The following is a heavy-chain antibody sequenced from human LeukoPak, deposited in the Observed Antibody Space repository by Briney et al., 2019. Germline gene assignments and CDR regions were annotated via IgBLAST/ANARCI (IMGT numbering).Heavy chain of an antibody. D-gene: IGHD3-9*01. CDR3: ARVKDPVLRYFDWLSDYFDY. Sequence: GASVKVSCKASGYTFTGYYMYWMRQAPGQGLEWMGWISAYNGNTNYAQKLQGRVTMTTDTSTSTAYMELRSLRSDDTAVYYCARVKDPVLRYFDWLSDYFDYWGQGTLVTVSS. J-gene: IGHJ4*02. CDR2: ISAYNGNT. V-gene: IGHV1-18*04. CDR1: GYTFTGYY.